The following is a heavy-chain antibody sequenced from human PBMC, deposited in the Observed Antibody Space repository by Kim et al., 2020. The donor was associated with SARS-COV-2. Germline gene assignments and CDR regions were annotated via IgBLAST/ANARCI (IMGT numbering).Heavy chain of an antibody. V-gene: IGHV1-46*01. J-gene: IGHJ6*02. CDR3: AREPGYCSGGSCGYYYYGMDV. CDR2: INPSGGST. D-gene: IGHD2-15*01. Sequence: ASVKVSCKASGYTFTSYYMHWVRQAPGQGLEWMGIINPSGGSTSYAQKFQGRVTMTRDTSTSTVYMELSSLRSEDTAVYYCAREPGYCSGGSCGYYYYGMDVWGQGTTVTVSS. CDR1: GYTFTSYY.